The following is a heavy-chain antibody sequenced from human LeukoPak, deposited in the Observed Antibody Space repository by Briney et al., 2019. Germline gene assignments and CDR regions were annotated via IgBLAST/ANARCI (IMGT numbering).Heavy chain of an antibody. Sequence: GGSLRLSCAASGFTFSSYAMSWVRQAPGKGLEWVSAISGSGGSTYYADPVKGRFTISRDNSKNTLYLQMNSLRAEDTAVYYCAKALYYYDSSGAHEYYFDYWGQGTLVTVSS. D-gene: IGHD3-22*01. J-gene: IGHJ4*02. CDR3: AKALYYYDSSGAHEYYFDY. CDR2: ISGSGGST. CDR1: GFTFSSYA. V-gene: IGHV3-23*01.